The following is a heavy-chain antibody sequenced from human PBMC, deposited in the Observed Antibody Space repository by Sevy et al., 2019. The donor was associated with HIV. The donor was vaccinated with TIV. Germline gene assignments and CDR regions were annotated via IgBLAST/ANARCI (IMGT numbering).Heavy chain of an antibody. J-gene: IGHJ5*02. CDR3: AREWRGYCSGGSCHNWFDP. V-gene: IGHV3-48*02. CDR2: VSSSSSTI. D-gene: IGHD2-15*01. CDR1: GFTFSSYS. Sequence: GGSLRLSCAASGFTFSSYSMNWVRQAPGKGLEWVSYVSSSSSTIYYADSVKGRFTISRDNAKNPLYLQMNSLRDEDTAVYYCAREWRGYCSGGSCHNWFDPWGQGTLVTVSS.